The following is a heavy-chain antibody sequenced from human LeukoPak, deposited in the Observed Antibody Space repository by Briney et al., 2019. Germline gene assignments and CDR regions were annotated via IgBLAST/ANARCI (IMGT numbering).Heavy chain of an antibody. CDR2: IYYSGST. Sequence: SETLSLTCTVSGGSISSSSYSWGWVRQPPGKGLEWIGSIYYSGSTYYNPSLKSRVTISVDTSKNQFSLKLSSVTAADTAVYYCARRASRLGYYYDSSGYYSYYFDYWGQGTLVTVSS. J-gene: IGHJ4*02. CDR3: ARRASRLGYYYDSSGYYSYYFDY. D-gene: IGHD3-22*01. CDR1: GGSISSSSYS. V-gene: IGHV4-39*07.